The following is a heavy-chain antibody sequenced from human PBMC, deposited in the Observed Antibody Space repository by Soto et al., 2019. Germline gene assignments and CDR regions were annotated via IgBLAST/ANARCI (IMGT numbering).Heavy chain of an antibody. D-gene: IGHD7-27*01. Sequence: QVQLVQSGAEVKEPGASVKVYCKASGYTFTNYDINWVRQATGQGPEWMGWMNPDSGDTGYVQKFLGRVTMTRSTSISTAYMELSDLRSEDTAVYYCARSRGGTGVHFDYWGQGTLVTVSS. V-gene: IGHV1-8*01. J-gene: IGHJ4*02. CDR1: GYTFTNYD. CDR2: MNPDSGDT. CDR3: ARSRGGTGVHFDY.